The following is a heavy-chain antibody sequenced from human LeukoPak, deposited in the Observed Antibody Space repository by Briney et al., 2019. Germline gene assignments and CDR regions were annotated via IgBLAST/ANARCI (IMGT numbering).Heavy chain of an antibody. V-gene: IGHV1-2*02. D-gene: IGHD2-2*01. Sequence: ASVKVSCKASGYTFTGYYMHWVRQAPGQGLEWMGWINPNSGGTNYAQKFQGRVTMTRDKSISTAYMELSRLRSDDTAVYYCARMAAGCSSTSCYYYYYMDVWGKGTTVTVSS. CDR3: ARMAAGCSSTSCYYYYYMDV. CDR2: INPNSGGT. CDR1: GYTFTGYY. J-gene: IGHJ6*03.